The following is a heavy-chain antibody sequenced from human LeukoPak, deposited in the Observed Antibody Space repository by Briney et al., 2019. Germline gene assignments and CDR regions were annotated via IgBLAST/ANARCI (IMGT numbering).Heavy chain of an antibody. Sequence: SETLSLTCTVSGGSISSSSYYWGWIRQPPGKGLEWIGSIYYSGSTYYNPPLKSRVTISVDTSKNQFSLKLSSVTAADMAVYYCARRYCSGGSCYSDNWFDPWGQGTLVTVSS. V-gene: IGHV4-39*01. CDR3: ARRYCSGGSCYSDNWFDP. CDR1: GGSISSSSYY. CDR2: IYYSGST. J-gene: IGHJ5*02. D-gene: IGHD2-15*01.